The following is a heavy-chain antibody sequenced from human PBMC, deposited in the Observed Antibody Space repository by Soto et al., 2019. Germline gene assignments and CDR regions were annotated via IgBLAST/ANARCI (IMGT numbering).Heavy chain of an antibody. CDR2: IYHSGST. D-gene: IGHD1-26*01. CDR1: GGSISSSNW. CDR3: ARVSTYSGSYTDY. J-gene: IGHJ4*02. V-gene: IGHV4-4*02. Sequence: SETLSLTCAVSGGSISSSNWWSWVRQPPGKGLEWIGEIYHSGSTNYNPSLKSRVTISVDKSKNQFSLKLSSVTAADTAVYYCARVSTYSGSYTDYWGQGTLVTVPQ.